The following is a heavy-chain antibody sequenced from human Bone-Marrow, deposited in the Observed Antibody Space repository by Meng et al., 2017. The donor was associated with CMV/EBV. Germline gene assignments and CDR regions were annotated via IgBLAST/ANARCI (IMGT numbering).Heavy chain of an antibody. J-gene: IGHJ4*02. CDR3: ARAWRFAGGYYVAARYYFDY. D-gene: IGHD3-22*01. CDR2: INHSGST. V-gene: IGHV4-34*01. Sequence: SETLSLTCAVYGGSFSGYYWSWIRQPPGKGLEWIGEINHSGSTNYNPSLKSRVTISVDTSKNQFSLKLSSVTAADTAVYYCARAWRFAGGYYVAARYYFDYWGQGTLVTVYS. CDR1: GGSFSGYY.